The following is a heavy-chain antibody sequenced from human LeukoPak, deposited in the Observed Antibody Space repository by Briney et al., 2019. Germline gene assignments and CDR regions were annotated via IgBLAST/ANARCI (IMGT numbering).Heavy chain of an antibody. J-gene: IGHJ4*02. D-gene: IGHD3-3*01. V-gene: IGHV4-59*01. CDR1: GGSISSYY. Sequence: SETLSLTCTVSGGSISSYYWSWIRQPPGKGLEWIGYIYYSGSTNYNPSLKSRVTISVDTSKNQFSLKLSSVTAADTAVYYCARGVLRFLAFDYWGQGTLVTVSS. CDR3: ARGVLRFLAFDY. CDR2: IYYSGST.